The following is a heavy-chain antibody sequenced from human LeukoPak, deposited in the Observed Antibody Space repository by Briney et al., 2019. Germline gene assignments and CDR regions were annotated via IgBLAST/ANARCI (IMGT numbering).Heavy chain of an antibody. CDR2: ISSSSSTI. Sequence: PGGSLRLSCAASGFTFSSYSMNWVRQAPGKGLEWVSYISSSSSTIYYADSVKGRFTIPRDNAKNSLYLQMNSLRAEDTAVYYCARTDFWSGRDFGDSIDYWGQGTLVTVSS. J-gene: IGHJ4*02. CDR1: GFTFSSYS. CDR3: ARTDFWSGRDFGDSIDY. D-gene: IGHD3-3*01. V-gene: IGHV3-48*01.